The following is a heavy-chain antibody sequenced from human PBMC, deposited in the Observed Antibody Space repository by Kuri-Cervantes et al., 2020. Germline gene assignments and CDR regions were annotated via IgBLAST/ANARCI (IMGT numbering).Heavy chain of an antibody. CDR3: AKLVSGWSADDS. Sequence: LSLTCAASGFVFSNYWMHWVRQVPGKGLVWVSGISWNSGSIGYADSVKGRFTISRDNSKNTLYLQMNSLRAEDTAVYYCAKLVSGWSADDSWGQGTLVTVSS. V-gene: IGHV3-74*01. CDR1: GFVFSNYW. D-gene: IGHD6-19*01. CDR2: ISWNSGSI. J-gene: IGHJ4*02.